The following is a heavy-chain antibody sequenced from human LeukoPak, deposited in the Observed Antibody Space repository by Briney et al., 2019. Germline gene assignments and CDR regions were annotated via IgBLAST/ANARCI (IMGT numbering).Heavy chain of an antibody. CDR2: IYYSGST. CDR3: ARDLYYYDSRWWFDP. CDR1: GGSISSYY. D-gene: IGHD3-22*01. J-gene: IGHJ5*02. V-gene: IGHV4-59*01. Sequence: SETLSLTCTVSGGSISSYYWSWIRQPPGKGLEWIGYIYYSGSTNYNPSLKSRVTISVDTSKNQFSLKLSSVTAADTAVYYCARDLYYYDSRWWFDPWGQGTLVTVSS.